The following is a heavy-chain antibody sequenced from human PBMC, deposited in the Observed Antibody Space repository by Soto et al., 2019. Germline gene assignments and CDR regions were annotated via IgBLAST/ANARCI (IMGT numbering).Heavy chain of an antibody. V-gene: IGHV5-10-1*01. D-gene: IGHD5-12*01. J-gene: IGHJ5*01. CDR3: AQPAGCSYDRLVFVA. CDR1: GDTLTSYL. Sequence: XESQTITVEGSGDTLTSYLNSRVRQLQGKGLEWMGRIDPSASYANYSPSFQGHVTISADKSISTAYLQWSSLKASDTAMYYCAQPAGCSYDRLVFVAWGHGTLVSVSS. CDR2: IDPSASYA.